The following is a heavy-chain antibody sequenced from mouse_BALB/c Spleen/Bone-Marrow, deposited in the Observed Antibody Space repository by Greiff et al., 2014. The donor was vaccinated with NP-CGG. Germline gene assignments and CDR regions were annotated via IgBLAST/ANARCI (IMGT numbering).Heavy chain of an antibody. CDR1: GYTFTSSW. D-gene: IGHD2-1*01. CDR2: IHPNSGNT. V-gene: IGHV1S130*01. Sequence: QVHVKQSGSVLVRPGASVKLSCKASGYTFTSSWMHWAKQRPGQGLEWIGEIHPNSGNTNYNEKFKGKTTLTVDTSSSTAYVDLSSLTSEDSAVYYCARGGYGNYYFDYWDQGTTLTVSS. CDR3: ARGGYGNYYFDY. J-gene: IGHJ2*01.